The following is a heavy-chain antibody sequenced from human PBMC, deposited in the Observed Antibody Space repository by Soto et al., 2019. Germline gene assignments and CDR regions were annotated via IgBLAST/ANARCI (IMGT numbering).Heavy chain of an antibody. D-gene: IGHD3-10*01. CDR3: ASNYGSGYRAFAS. J-gene: IGHJ4*02. Sequence: QVQLVQSGAEVKSAGSSVTVSCKASGDTFNFYSINWVRQAPGLGLEWVGRVNPILSMSNYAQRFQGRVTMTADKPTGTAYMELRSLRSEDTAIYYCASNYGSGYRAFASWGQGALVTVSS. CDR1: GDTFNFYS. CDR2: VNPILSMS. V-gene: IGHV1-69*02.